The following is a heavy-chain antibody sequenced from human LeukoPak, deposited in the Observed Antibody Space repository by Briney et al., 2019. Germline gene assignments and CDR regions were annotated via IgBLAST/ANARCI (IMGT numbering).Heavy chain of an antibody. D-gene: IGHD3-16*01. Sequence: GGSLRLSCAASGFTFSSYWMHWVRQAPGKGLVWVSHINSDGGSTTYADSVEGRFTTSRDNAKNTLYLQMNSLRAEDTAVYSCARDYGDAFDLWGQGTMVTVSS. J-gene: IGHJ3*01. V-gene: IGHV3-74*01. CDR3: ARDYGDAFDL. CDR1: GFTFSSYW. CDR2: INSDGGST.